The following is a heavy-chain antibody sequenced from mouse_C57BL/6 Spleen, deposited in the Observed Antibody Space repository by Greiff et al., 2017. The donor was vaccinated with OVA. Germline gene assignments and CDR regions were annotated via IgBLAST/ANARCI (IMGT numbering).Heavy chain of an antibody. J-gene: IGHJ2*01. CDR1: GYTFTSYW. CDR2: IHPNSGST. D-gene: IGHD1-1*01. CDR3: ARSLGTTVVASDY. Sequence: QVQLQQPGAELVKPGASVKLSCKASGYTFTSYWMHWVKQRPGQGLEWIGMIHPNSGSTNYNEKFKSKATLTVDKSSSTAYMQLSSLTSEDSAVYYCARSLGTTVVASDYWGQGTTLTVSS. V-gene: IGHV1-64*01.